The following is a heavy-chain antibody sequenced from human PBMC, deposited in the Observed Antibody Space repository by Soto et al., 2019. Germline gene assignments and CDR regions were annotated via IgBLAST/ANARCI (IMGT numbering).Heavy chain of an antibody. J-gene: IGHJ3*02. CDR1: GGSISSSSYY. CDR2: IYYSGSI. V-gene: IGHV4-39*07. Sequence: PSETLSLTCSVSGGSISSSSYYWGWIRQPPGKGLEWIGSIYYSGSIYYNPSLKSRVTISVDTSKNQFSLKLSSVTAADTAVYYCARVWGGAFDIWGQGTMVTVSS. CDR3: ARVWGGAFDI. D-gene: IGHD3-10*01.